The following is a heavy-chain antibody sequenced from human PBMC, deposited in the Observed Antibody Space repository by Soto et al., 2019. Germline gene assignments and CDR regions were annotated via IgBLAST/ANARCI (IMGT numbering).Heavy chain of an antibody. D-gene: IGHD5-12*01. Sequence: EVQLVESGGGLVQPGGSLRLSCAASGFTFSSYWMHWVRQAPGKGLVWVSRIHSDGSSATYADSVKGRFTISRDNAKNTLYLQMNSLRAEDTAVYYCERSAWPYYFDYWGQGTLVSVSS. V-gene: IGHV3-74*01. CDR3: ERSAWPYYFDY. J-gene: IGHJ4*02. CDR1: GFTFSSYW. CDR2: IHSDGSSA.